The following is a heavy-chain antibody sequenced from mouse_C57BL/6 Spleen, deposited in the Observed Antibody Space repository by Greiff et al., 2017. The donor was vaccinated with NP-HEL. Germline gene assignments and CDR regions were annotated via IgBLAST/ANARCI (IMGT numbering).Heavy chain of an antibody. D-gene: IGHD1-1*01. V-gene: IGHV2-9-1*01. Sequence: QVQLKESGPGLVAPSQSLSIPCTVSGFSFTSYAISWVRQPPGKGLEWLGVIWTGGGTNYNSALKSRLSISKVTSKSQFFLKMHILQTSDTARYYCAREPLRLGSNYAMDYWGQGTSVTVSS. CDR2: IWTGGGT. CDR3: AREPLRLGSNYAMDY. J-gene: IGHJ4*01. CDR1: GFSFTSYA.